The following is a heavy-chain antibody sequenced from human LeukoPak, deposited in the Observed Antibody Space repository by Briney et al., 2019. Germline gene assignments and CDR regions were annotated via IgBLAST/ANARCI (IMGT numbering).Heavy chain of an antibody. Sequence: GGSLRLSCAASEFTFSSYGMHGVRQAPGKGREGVAVISYDGSNKYYTGSVKGRFTISRDNSKNTLYLQMNRLSAEDTAVYYCAEDRFSRTGTPPDYWGQGTLVTVSS. CDR3: AEDRFSRTGTPPDY. J-gene: IGHJ4*02. CDR2: ISYDGSNK. CDR1: EFTFSSYG. D-gene: IGHD1/OR15-1a*01. V-gene: IGHV3-30*18.